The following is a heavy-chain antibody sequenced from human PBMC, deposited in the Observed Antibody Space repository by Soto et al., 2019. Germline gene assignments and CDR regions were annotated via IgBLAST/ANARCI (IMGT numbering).Heavy chain of an antibody. CDR3: AREPLDGMAV. J-gene: IGHJ6*01. Sequence: QVQLHQSGPGLVKPSQTLSLECTVIGGSVNTGDNYWSWVRQSPGRGLEWIGYIYHTGNTFYNPALENGVTMSVDASKIHFSLTLPSVTAADTAVSFCAREPLDGMAVWGRGPTSPSPQ. CDR1: GGSVNTGDNY. CDR2: IYHTGNT. V-gene: IGHV4-30-4*01.